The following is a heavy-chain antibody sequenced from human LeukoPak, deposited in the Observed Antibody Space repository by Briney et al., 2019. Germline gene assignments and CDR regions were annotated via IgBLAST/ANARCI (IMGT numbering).Heavy chain of an antibody. CDR3: ARLWGFDP. V-gene: IGHV4-39*01. D-gene: IGHD7-27*01. CDR1: GGSFNRSGYY. J-gene: IGHJ5*02. Sequence: SETLSLTCTVSGGSFNRSGYYWGWIRQPPGKGLEWIGNIYYSGSTYYNPSLKSRVTISVDTSKNQFSLKLSSVTAAGTVVYYCARLWGFDPWGQGTLVTVSS. CDR2: IYYSGST.